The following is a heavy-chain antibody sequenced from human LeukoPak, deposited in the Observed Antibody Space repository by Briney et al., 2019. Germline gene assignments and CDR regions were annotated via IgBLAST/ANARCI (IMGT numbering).Heavy chain of an antibody. Sequence: GASVKVSCKASGYTFTGYYMHWVRQAPGQGLERMGWINPNSGGTNYAQKFQGRVAMTRDTSISTVYMELSRLKSDDTAVYYCARLTYYYDSSGYLDAFDIWGQGTMVTVSS. D-gene: IGHD3-22*01. CDR2: INPNSGGT. J-gene: IGHJ3*02. CDR3: ARLTYYYDSSGYLDAFDI. V-gene: IGHV1-2*02. CDR1: GYTFTGYY.